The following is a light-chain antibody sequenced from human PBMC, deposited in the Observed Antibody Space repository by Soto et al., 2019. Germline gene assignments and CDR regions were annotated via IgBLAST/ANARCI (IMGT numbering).Light chain of an antibody. CDR3: QQYVSSPQT. V-gene: IGKV3-20*01. CDR2: GAS. CDR1: QRVSNSY. J-gene: IGKJ1*01. Sequence: EIVLTQSTGTLSLSPGERATLSCRASQRVSNSYLAWYQQKPGQAPRLLIYGASSRATGIPDRFGGSGSGTDFTLSISRLVPEDFAVYYCQQYVSSPQTFGEGAKV.